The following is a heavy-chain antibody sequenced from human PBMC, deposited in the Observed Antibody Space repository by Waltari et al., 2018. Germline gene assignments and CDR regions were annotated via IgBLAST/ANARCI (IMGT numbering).Heavy chain of an antibody. Sequence: QVQLVESGGGVVQPGKSLRLSCGASGFTFSSFAMHWVRQAPGKGLGWVAIISDDGSKTYYAESVRGRFTISRDNSNNTLYLQMNSLRGEDTALYYCTKEHADYGMDVWGQGTTVTVSS. V-gene: IGHV3-30*18. CDR2: ISDDGSKT. CDR1: GFTFSSFA. CDR3: TKEHADYGMDV. J-gene: IGHJ6*02.